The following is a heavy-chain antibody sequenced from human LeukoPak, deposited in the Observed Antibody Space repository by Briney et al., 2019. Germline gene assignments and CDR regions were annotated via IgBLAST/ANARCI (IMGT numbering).Heavy chain of an antibody. CDR3: ARARPESGYSYGPLDNYFDY. Sequence: GGSLTLSCDVAGFSLSSYWMHWVRQAPGKGLVWVSRINIDGSSTSYADSVKGRFTISRDNGKNSLYLQTDSLRTADTCVYYCARARPESGYSYGPLDNYFDYWGQGTLVTVSS. D-gene: IGHD5-18*01. CDR2: INIDGSST. CDR1: GFSLSSYW. V-gene: IGHV3-74*01. J-gene: IGHJ4*02.